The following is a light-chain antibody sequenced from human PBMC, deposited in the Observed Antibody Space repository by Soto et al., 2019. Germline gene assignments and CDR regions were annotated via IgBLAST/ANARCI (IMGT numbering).Light chain of an antibody. CDR1: NSDIGSYNR. V-gene: IGLV2-18*02. Sequence: QSALTQPPSVSGSPGQSVTISCTGTNSDIGSYNRVSWYQQPPGTAPKLIIYEVTDRPSGVPDRFSGSKSGNTASLTISGLQAEDEADYYCSSYTSSSTLVLFGGGTKVTVL. J-gene: IGLJ3*02. CDR3: SSYTSSSTLVL. CDR2: EVT.